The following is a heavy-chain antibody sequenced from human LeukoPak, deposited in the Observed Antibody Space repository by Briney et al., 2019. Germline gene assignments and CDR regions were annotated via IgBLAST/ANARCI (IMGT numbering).Heavy chain of an antibody. Sequence: GGSLRLSCAASGFTFSRYWMSWVRQAPGKGLEWVANIKQDGSEKQYVDSVKGRFAISRDNSKNTLYLQMNSLRAEDTAVYYCARGAYCSDDSCPGAFDIWGQGTMVTLSS. J-gene: IGHJ3*02. CDR1: GFTFSRYW. CDR3: ARGAYCSDDSCPGAFDI. CDR2: IKQDGSEK. D-gene: IGHD2-15*01. V-gene: IGHV3-7*02.